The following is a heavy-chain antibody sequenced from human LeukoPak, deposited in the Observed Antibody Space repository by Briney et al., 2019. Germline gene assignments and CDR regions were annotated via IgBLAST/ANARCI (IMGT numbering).Heavy chain of an antibody. J-gene: IGHJ6*04. CDR1: GYTFASYA. CDR3: ARDGSGKTTAEYGMDV. Sequence: ASVKVSCKASGYTFASYAMHCVRQAPGQRLEWMGWINAGNGNTKYSQKFQGRVTITRDTSASTAYMELSSLRSEDTAVYYCARDGSGKTTAEYGMDVWGKGTTVTVSS. V-gene: IGHV1-3*01. CDR2: INAGNGNT. D-gene: IGHD3-10*01.